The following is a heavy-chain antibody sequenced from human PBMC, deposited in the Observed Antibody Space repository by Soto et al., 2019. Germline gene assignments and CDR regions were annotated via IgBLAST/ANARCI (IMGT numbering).Heavy chain of an antibody. V-gene: IGHV5-51*01. CDR2: IYPGDSDT. CDR1: GYSFTSCW. Sequence: GESLKISCKGSGYSFTSCWIGWVRQMPWKGLEWMGIIYPGDSDTRYSPSFQGQVTISADKSISTAYLQWSSLKASDTAMYYCARTPLVPAAVSSITIFRVGYMDVWGKGTTVTVS. CDR3: ARTPLVPAAVSSITIFRVGYMDV. J-gene: IGHJ6*03. D-gene: IGHD3-3*01.